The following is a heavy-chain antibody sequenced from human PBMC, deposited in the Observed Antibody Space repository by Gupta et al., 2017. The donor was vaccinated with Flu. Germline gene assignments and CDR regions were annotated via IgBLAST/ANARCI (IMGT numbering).Heavy chain of an antibody. CDR3: ARAAARRVVVIGLDY. J-gene: IGHJ4*02. CDR2: ISSSGSTI. CDR1: GLTFSDYY. Sequence: QVQLVESGGGLVKPGGSWRLPCAASGLTFSDYYMSWIRQAPGKGLGWVSYISSSGSTIYNADSVKGRFTISRDNAKNSLYLQINRLSAEHTAVYDCARAAARRVVVIGLDYGGQGNLVTVSA. D-gene: IGHD3-22*01. V-gene: IGHV3-11*01.